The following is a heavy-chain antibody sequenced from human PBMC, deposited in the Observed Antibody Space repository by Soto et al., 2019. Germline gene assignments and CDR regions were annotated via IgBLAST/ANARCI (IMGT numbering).Heavy chain of an antibody. D-gene: IGHD6-6*01. CDR3: ARSRPGPNWFDP. Sequence: QVQLVQSGAEVKKPGSSVKVSCKASGGTFSSYAISWVRQAPGQGLEWMGGIIPIFGTANYAQKFQGRVTITADESTSTAYMELSSLSSEDTAVYSCARSRPGPNWFDPWGQGTLVTVSS. CDR2: IIPIFGTA. CDR1: GGTFSSYA. V-gene: IGHV1-69*12. J-gene: IGHJ5*02.